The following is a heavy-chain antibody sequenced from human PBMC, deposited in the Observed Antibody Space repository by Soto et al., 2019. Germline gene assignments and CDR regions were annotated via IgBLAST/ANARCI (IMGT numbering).Heavy chain of an antibody. CDR1: GGTFSSYA. J-gene: IGHJ6*02. D-gene: IGHD2-21*02. CDR3: AKNTAYCGGDCYRYYYYYGMDV. Sequence: ASVKVSCKASGGTFSSYAISWVRQAPGQGLEWMGWIIPYNGNTNYAQKLQGRVTMTADTSTSTAYMELRSLRSDDTAVYYCAKNTAYCGGDCYRYYYYYGMDVWGQGTTVTVS. CDR2: IIPYNGNT. V-gene: IGHV1-18*01.